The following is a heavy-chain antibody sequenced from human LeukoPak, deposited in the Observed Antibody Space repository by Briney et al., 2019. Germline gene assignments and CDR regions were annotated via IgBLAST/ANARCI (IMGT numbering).Heavy chain of an antibody. CDR3: ARHEIAAAPMNY. J-gene: IGHJ4*02. Sequence: PSETLSLTCTVSGGSISSSSYYWGWIRQPPGKGLEWIGSIYYSGSTYYNPSLKSRVTISVDTSKNQFSLKLSSVTAADTAVYYCARHEIAAAPMNYWGQGTLVTVSS. CDR2: IYYSGST. V-gene: IGHV4-39*07. D-gene: IGHD6-13*01. CDR1: GGSISSSSYY.